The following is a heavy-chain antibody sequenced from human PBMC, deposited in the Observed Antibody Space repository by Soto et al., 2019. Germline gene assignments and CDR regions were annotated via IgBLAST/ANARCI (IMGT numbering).Heavy chain of an antibody. J-gene: IGHJ6*03. V-gene: IGHV3-21*01. CDR1: GFAFSSYS. Sequence: EVQLVESGGGLVKPGGSLRLSCAPSGFAFSSYSMNWVRQAPGKGLEWVSFISTSSSPIYYADSVKGRFIISRDNAKNSLYLQMNSLRAEDTAVYYCARDSGEQLARRGFYSYYMDVWGKGTTVTVSS. D-gene: IGHD6-6*01. CDR2: ISTSSSPI. CDR3: ARDSGEQLARRGFYSYYMDV.